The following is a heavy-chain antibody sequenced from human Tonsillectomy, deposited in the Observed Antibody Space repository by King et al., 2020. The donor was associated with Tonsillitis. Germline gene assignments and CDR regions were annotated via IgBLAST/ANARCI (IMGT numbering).Heavy chain of an antibody. D-gene: IGHD6-19*01. CDR2: ISNGGDIT. CDR3: AKAVFHNGLYDY. J-gene: IGHJ4*02. Sequence: VQLVESGGGLVQPGGSLRLSCAASGFTFSNFGISWVRQAPGKGLEGVSDISNGGDITYYADSVKGRFTISRDNSKNTLYLQMNSLRAEDTALYYCAKAVFHNGLYDYWGQGTRVTVSS. CDR1: GFTFSNFG. V-gene: IGHV3-23*04.